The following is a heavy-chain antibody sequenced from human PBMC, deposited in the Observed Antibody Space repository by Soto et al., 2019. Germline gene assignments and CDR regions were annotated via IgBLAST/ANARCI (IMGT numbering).Heavy chain of an antibody. V-gene: IGHV3-23*01. Sequence: ASVKVSCAASGFTFSDYAMTWVRQAPGKGLEWVSIINGDASNSNYAGSVRGRFTISRDNSESALFLQMTSLRAEDAAVYYCAKAYYAPGSYYHDAFDIWGQGTVVTVSS. D-gene: IGHD3-10*01. J-gene: IGHJ3*02. CDR1: GFTFSDYA. CDR2: INGDASNS. CDR3: AKAYYAPGSYYHDAFDI.